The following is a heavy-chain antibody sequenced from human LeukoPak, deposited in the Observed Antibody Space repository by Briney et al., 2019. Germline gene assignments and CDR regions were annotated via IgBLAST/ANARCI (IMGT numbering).Heavy chain of an antibody. CDR2: IKQDGSEK. CDR3: ARDWRQIVVVTTFGFDY. D-gene: IGHD2-21*02. Sequence: HPGGSLRLSCAASGFTFSSYWMSWVRQAPGKGLEWVANIKQDGSEKYYVDSVKGRFTISRDNSKNTLYLQMNSLRAEDTAVYYCARDWRQIVVVTTFGFDYWGQGTLVTVSS. CDR1: GFTFSSYW. V-gene: IGHV3-7*01. J-gene: IGHJ4*02.